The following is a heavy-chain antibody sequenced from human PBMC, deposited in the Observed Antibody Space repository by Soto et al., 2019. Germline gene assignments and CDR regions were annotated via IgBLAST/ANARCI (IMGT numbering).Heavy chain of an antibody. CDR2: IRQDGGAQ. D-gene: IGHD3-10*01. V-gene: IGHV3-7*03. Sequence: GGSLRLSCVASGFTFTTYWMSWVRQAPGKGLQWVANIRQDGGAQYYVDSVKGRFTISRDNAKNSVYLQMDSLRVEDTAVYYCVTGGHGSGSYLGCSWGQGILVTVSS. J-gene: IGHJ5*02. CDR1: GFTFTTYW. CDR3: VTGGHGSGSYLGCS.